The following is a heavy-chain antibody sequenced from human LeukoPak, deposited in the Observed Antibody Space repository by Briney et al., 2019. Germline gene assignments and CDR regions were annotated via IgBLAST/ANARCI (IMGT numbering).Heavy chain of an antibody. D-gene: IGHD6-13*01. V-gene: IGHV4-39*07. Sequence: ETLSLTCAVSGGSISSDGYYWGWIRQPPGKGLEWIGSIYYSGATYYNPSLKSRVTISVDTSKNQFSLKLSSVTAADTAVYYCARIGAAAGTYYYYYMDVWGKGTTVTVSS. CDR2: IYYSGAT. J-gene: IGHJ6*03. CDR3: ARIGAAAGTYYYYYMDV. CDR1: GGSISSDGYY.